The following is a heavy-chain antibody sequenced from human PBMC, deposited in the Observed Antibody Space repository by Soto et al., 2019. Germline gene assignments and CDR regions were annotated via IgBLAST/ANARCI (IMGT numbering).Heavy chain of an antibody. V-gene: IGHV1-2*02. D-gene: IGHD3-3*01. J-gene: IGHJ3*02. CDR2: INPATGAA. CDR1: GYPVTAYY. CDR3: ARGGGVGVAGSAAFDM. Sequence: QLHLVQSGAVVKKPGASVTVSCSASGYPVTAYYMHWVRQAPGRGLEWMGGINPATGAAKYTQTFPGRGTMPRDTFTSTVFMELSGLTSEDTAVFYWARGGGVGVAGSAAFDMWGQGTLVTVSS.